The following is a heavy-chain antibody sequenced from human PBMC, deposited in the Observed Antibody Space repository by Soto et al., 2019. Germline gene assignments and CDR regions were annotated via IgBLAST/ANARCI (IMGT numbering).Heavy chain of an antibody. CDR3: AHRRDYYDSSGYSDGWFDP. D-gene: IGHD3-22*01. J-gene: IGHJ5*02. CDR2: IDWDDDK. CDR1: GFSLTTSGMC. V-gene: IGHV2-70*12. Sequence: SGPTLVNPTQTLTLTCSFSGFSLTTSGMCVSWIRQPPGKALEWLALIDWDDDKYYSTSLKTRLTISKDTSKNQVVLTMTNMDPVDTATYYCAHRRDYYDSSGYSDGWFDPWGQGTLVTVSS.